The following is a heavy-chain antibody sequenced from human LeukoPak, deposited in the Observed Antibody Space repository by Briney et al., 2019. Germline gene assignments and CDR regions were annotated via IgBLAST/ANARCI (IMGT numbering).Heavy chain of an antibody. Sequence: SETLSLTCTVSGGSISSYYWSWIRQPPGKGLEWIGYIYYSGSTNYNPSLKSRVTISVDTSKNQFSLKLSSVTAADTAVYYCARGDTFGGVIVIPGAFDIWGQGTMVTVSS. J-gene: IGHJ3*02. CDR3: ARGDTFGGVIVIPGAFDI. V-gene: IGHV4-59*08. D-gene: IGHD3-16*02. CDR1: GGSISSYY. CDR2: IYYSGST.